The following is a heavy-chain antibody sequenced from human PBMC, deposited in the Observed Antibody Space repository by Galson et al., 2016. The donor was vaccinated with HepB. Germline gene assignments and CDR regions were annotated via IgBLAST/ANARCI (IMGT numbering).Heavy chain of an antibody. Sequence: SLRLSCAASGFNFRSYAMGWVRQSPGKGLEWVSAISMSGDNTDYADSVKGRFATSRDNAKNSLYLQMNSLRVEDTAVYYCARDVGYDSSRGAMDVWGQGTTVTVS. CDR3: ARDVGYDSSRGAMDV. V-gene: IGHV3-21*01. J-gene: IGHJ6*02. CDR2: ISMSGDNT. CDR1: GFNFRSYA. D-gene: IGHD3-22*01.